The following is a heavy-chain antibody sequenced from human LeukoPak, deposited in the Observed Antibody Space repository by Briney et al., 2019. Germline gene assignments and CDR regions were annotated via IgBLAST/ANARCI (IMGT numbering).Heavy chain of an antibody. Sequence: SVKVSCKASGGTFSSYAISWVRQAPGQGLEWMGRIIPILGIANYAQKFQGRVTITADKSTSTAYMELSSLRSEDTAVYYCASHPEDITMVRGVIGYYFDYWGQGTLVTVSS. CDR2: IIPILGIA. V-gene: IGHV1-69*04. CDR3: ASHPEDITMVRGVIGYYFDY. J-gene: IGHJ4*02. D-gene: IGHD3-10*01. CDR1: GGTFSSYA.